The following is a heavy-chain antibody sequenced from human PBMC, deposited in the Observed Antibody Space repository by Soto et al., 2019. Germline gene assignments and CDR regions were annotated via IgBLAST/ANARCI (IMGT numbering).Heavy chain of an antibody. CDR1: GGSISSYY. D-gene: IGHD6-13*01. J-gene: IGHJ6*02. CDR2: IYTSGST. Sequence: SETLSLTCTVSGGSISSYYWSWIRQPAGKGLEWIGRIYTSGSTNYNPSLKSRVTMSVDTSKNQLSLKLSSVTAADTAVYYCARVPSLEQQLVRNGMDVWGQGTTVTVSS. CDR3: ARVPSLEQQLVRNGMDV. V-gene: IGHV4-4*07.